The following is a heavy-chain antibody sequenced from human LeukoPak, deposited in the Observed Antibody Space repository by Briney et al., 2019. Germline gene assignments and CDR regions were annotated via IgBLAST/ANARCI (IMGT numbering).Heavy chain of an antibody. J-gene: IGHJ6*02. CDR1: GDSVSSNSAA. V-gene: IGHV6-1*01. CDR2: TYYRSKWYN. CDR3: AMGYSYGYYYFYYYGMDV. Sequence: SQTLSLTCAISGDSVSSNSAAWNWIRQSPSRGLEWLGRTYYRSKWYNDYAVSVKSRITINPDTSKNQFSLQLNSVTPEDTAVYYCAMGYSYGYYYFYYYGMDVWGQGTTVTVSS. D-gene: IGHD5-18*01.